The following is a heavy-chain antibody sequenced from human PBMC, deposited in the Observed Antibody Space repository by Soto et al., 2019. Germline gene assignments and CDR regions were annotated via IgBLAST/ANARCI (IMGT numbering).Heavy chain of an antibody. CDR1: GYTFTSCD. J-gene: IGHJ6*03. CDR3: ARESDILTGYYRSYYYYYMDV. V-gene: IGHV1-8*01. Sequence: GASVKVCCKASGYTFTSCDINWVRQATGQGLEWMGWMNPNSGNTGYAQKFQGRVTMTRNTSISTAYMELSSLRSEDTAVYYCARESDILTGYYRSYYYYYMDVWGKGTTVTVSS. CDR2: MNPNSGNT. D-gene: IGHD3-9*01.